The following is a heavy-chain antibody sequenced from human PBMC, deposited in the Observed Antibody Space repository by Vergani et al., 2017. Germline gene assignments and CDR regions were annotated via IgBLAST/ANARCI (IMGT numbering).Heavy chain of an antibody. J-gene: IGHJ6*02. D-gene: IGHD5-24*01. CDR1: GGTFSSYA. CDR2: IIPIFGTA. CDR3: ASAGVGYNHGVRYYYYSGMDV. Sequence: QVQLVQSGAEVKKPGSSVKVSCKASGGTFSSYAISWVRQAPGQGLEWMGRIIPIFGTANYAQKFQGRVTITADESTSTAYMELSSLRSEDTAVYYCASAGVGYNHGVRYYYYSGMDVWGQGTTVTVSS. V-gene: IGHV1-69*13.